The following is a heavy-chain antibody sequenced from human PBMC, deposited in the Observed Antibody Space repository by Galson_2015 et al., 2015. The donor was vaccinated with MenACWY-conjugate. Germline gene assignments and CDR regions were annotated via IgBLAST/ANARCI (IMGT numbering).Heavy chain of an antibody. V-gene: IGHV3-53*01. CDR1: GFTFSTYW. Sequence: SLRLSCATSGFTFSTYWMSWVRQAPGKGLEWVALLYDDGTSRYADSVKGRFTISRDTLRNSLSLQMHGLRAEDTAMYFCAKIVRHPVGPYFDYWGQGTLVTVSS. CDR3: AKIVRHPVGPYFDY. CDR2: LYDDGTS. D-gene: IGHD2-21*01. J-gene: IGHJ4*02.